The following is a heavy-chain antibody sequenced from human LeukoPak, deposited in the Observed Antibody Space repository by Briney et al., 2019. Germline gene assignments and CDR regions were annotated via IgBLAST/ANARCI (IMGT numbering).Heavy chain of an antibody. D-gene: IGHD2-21*02. CDR1: GFTFSSYW. J-gene: IGHJ4*02. V-gene: IGHV3-74*01. CDR3: ARSLGAYCGGDCYSAGY. CDR2: TNSDGSST. Sequence: PGGSLRLSCAASGFTFSSYWMHWVRQAPGKGLIWVSRTNSDGSSTNYADSVKGRFTISRDNAKNTLYLQMNSLRAEDTAVYYCARSLGAYCGGDCYSAGYWGQGTLVTVSS.